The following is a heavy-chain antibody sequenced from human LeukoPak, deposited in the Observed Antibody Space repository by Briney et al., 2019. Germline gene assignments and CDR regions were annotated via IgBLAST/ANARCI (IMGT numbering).Heavy chain of an antibody. CDR1: GGTFSSYA. J-gene: IGHJ4*02. CDR3: ARGGHSSPISY. CDR2: IIPILGTA. Sequence: GASVKVSCKASGGTFSSYAISWVRQAPGQGLEWMGRIIPILGTANYAQKFQGRVTITTDESTSTAYMELSSLRSEDTAVYYCARGGHSSPISYWGQGTLVTVSS. V-gene: IGHV1-69*11. D-gene: IGHD6-13*01.